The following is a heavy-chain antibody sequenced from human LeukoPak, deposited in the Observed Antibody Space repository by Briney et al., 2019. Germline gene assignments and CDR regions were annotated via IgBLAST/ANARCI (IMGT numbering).Heavy chain of an antibody. CDR1: GFTFSSYE. J-gene: IGHJ3*02. CDR3: ARGSEVSDAFDI. V-gene: IGHV3-48*03. CDR2: ISSSGSTI. Sequence: GGSLRLSCAASGFTFSSYEMNWVRQAPGKGLEWVSYISSSGSTIYYADSVKGRFTISRDNAKNSLYLQMNSLRAEDTAVYYCARGSEVSDAFDIWGQGTMVTVSS.